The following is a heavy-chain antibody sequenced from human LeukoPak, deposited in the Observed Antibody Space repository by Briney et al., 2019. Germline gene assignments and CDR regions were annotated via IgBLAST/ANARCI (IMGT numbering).Heavy chain of an antibody. V-gene: IGHV4-4*07. Sequence: SETLSLTCTVSGGSISSYYWSWIRQPAGKGLEWIGRIYTSGSTNYNPSLKSRVTMSVGTSKNQFSLKLSSVTAADTAVYYCANSYDSKIVPFDNWGQGALVTVSS. CDR3: ANSYDSKIVPFDN. D-gene: IGHD3-22*01. CDR2: IYTSGST. J-gene: IGHJ4*02. CDR1: GGSISSYY.